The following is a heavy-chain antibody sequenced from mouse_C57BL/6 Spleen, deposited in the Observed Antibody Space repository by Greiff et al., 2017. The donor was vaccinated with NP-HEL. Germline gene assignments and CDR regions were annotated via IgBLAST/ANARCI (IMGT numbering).Heavy chain of an antibody. D-gene: IGHD1-1*01. CDR1: GYAFSSYW. J-gene: IGHJ4*01. V-gene: IGHV1-80*01. Sequence: QVQLQQSGAELVKPGASVKISCKASGYAFSSYWMNWVKQRPGKGLEWIGQIYPGDGDTNYNGKFKGKATLTADKSSSTAYMQLSSLTSEDSAVYFCARMEGYYGSSYDYAMDYWGQGTSVTVSS. CDR2: IYPGDGDT. CDR3: ARMEGYYGSSYDYAMDY.